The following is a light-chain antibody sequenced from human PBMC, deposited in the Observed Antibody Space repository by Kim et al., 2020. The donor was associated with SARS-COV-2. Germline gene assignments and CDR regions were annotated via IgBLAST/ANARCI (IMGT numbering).Light chain of an antibody. Sequence: EILMTQSPATLSVSPGERATLSCRASQSVSSKLAWYQQKPGQAPRLPIYGASTRATGIPARFSGSGSGTEFTLTISSLQPEDFAVYYCQQYNNWPPYTFGQGTKLEI. J-gene: IGKJ2*01. CDR2: GAS. V-gene: IGKV3-15*01. CDR1: QSVSSK. CDR3: QQYNNWPPYT.